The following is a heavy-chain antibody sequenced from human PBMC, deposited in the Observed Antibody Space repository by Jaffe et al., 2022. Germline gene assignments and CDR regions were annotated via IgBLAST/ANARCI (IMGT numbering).Heavy chain of an antibody. V-gene: IGHV4-39*01. CDR1: GGSISSSSYY. CDR3: ARHASDVYCSGGSCYSGPEGYYYYMDV. Sequence: QLQLQESGPGLVKPSETLSLTCTVSGGSISSSSYYWGWIRQPPGKGLEWIGSIYYSGSTYYNPSLKSRVTISVDTSKNQFSLKLSSVTAADTAVYYCARHASDVYCSGGSCYSGPEGYYYYMDVWGKGTTVTVSS. J-gene: IGHJ6*03. CDR2: IYYSGST. D-gene: IGHD2-15*01.